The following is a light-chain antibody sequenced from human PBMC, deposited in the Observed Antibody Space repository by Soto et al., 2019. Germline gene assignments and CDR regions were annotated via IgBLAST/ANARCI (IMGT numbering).Light chain of an antibody. CDR1: SSNIGAGYD. V-gene: IGLV1-40*01. Sequence: QSVLTQPPSVSGAPGQRVTISCTGSSSNIGAGYDVHWYQQLPGTAPKLLIYGNSNRPSGVPDRFSGSKSGTSASLAITGLQAVDEADYYCQSYDSSLSGYVVGTGTKVTVL. J-gene: IGLJ1*01. CDR2: GNS. CDR3: QSYDSSLSGYV.